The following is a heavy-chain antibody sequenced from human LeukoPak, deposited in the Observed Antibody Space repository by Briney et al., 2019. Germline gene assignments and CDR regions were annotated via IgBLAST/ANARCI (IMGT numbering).Heavy chain of an antibody. CDR3: ATPTTGCSSTSCYLLF. CDR2: IYPADSET. Sequence: GESLKISCKDSGSTFTSHWIGWVRQMRGKGLEWMGVIYPADSETTYSPSFQGQVTISADKSISTAYLQWSSLKASDTAMYYCATPTTGCSSTSCYLLFWGQGTLVTVSS. D-gene: IGHD2-2*01. V-gene: IGHV5-51*01. CDR1: GSTFTSHW. J-gene: IGHJ4*02.